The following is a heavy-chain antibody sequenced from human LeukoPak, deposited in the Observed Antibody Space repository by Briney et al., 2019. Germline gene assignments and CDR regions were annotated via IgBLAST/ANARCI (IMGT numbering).Heavy chain of an antibody. V-gene: IGHV5-51*01. CDR2: IYPGDSDT. D-gene: IGHD6-13*01. J-gene: IGHJ4*02. CDR1: GYSFTSYW. CDR3: ARRGGSSWYYFDY. Sequence: GESLKISCKASGYSFTSYWIGWVRQLPGKGLLLLGIIYPGDSDTRYSPSFQGQVTISADKSISTAYLQWSSLKASDTAMYYCARRGGSSWYYFDYWGQGTLVTVSS.